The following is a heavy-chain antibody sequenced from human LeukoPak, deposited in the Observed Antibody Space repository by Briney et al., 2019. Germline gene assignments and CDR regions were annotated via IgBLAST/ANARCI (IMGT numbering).Heavy chain of an antibody. V-gene: IGHV4-34*01. CDR1: GGSFSGYY. J-gene: IGHJ4*02. Sequence: SETLPLTCAVYGGSFSGYYWSWIRQPPGKGLEWIGEINHSGSTNYNPSLKSRVTISVDTSKNQFSLKLSSVTAADTAVYYCARGPYDSSGYYSKLFDYWGQGTLVTVSS. D-gene: IGHD3-22*01. CDR2: INHSGST. CDR3: ARGPYDSSGYYSKLFDY.